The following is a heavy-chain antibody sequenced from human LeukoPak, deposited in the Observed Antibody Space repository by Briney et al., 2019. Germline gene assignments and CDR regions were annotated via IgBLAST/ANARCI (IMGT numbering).Heavy chain of an antibody. D-gene: IGHD3-10*01. CDR1: GYSSSSSNW. J-gene: IGHJ3*02. V-gene: IGHV4-28*01. CDR3: ARSPVSRGAFDI. CDR2: IYYSGST. Sequence: SETLSLTCAVSGYSSSSSNWWGWIRQPPGKGLEWIGYIYYSGSTYYNPSLKSRVAMSVDTSKNQFSLKLSSVTAVDTAVYYCARSPVSRGAFDIWGQGTMVTVSS.